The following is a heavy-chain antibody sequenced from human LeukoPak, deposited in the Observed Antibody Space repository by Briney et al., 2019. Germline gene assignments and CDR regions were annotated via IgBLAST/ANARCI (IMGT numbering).Heavy chain of an antibody. CDR2: IYHSGGT. V-gene: IGHV4-4*02. CDR3: VGNGYYALDY. Sequence: SETLSFTCAVSGDPINSIDWWSWVRQSPARGLEWIGEIYHSGGTNYNPSLKSRVTISVDKSKNHLSLKLTSVTAADTAVYFCVGNGYYALDYWGQGALVTVAS. J-gene: IGHJ4*02. D-gene: IGHD2/OR15-2a*01. CDR1: GDPINSIDW.